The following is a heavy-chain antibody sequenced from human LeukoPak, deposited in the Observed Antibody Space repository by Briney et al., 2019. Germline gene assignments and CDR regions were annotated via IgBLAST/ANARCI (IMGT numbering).Heavy chain of an antibody. CDR2: IYYSGGT. D-gene: IGHD2-15*01. Sequence: PSETLSLTCTVSGGSISSSSYYWGWVRQPPGKGLEFVGSIYYSGGTYYNPSLKSRVTISVDTSKTRSSLKLASVTAADTAVYYCARIPLGFPFDPWGQGTLVPVSS. CDR1: GGSISSSSYY. V-gene: IGHV4-39*01. J-gene: IGHJ5*02. CDR3: ARIPLGFPFDP.